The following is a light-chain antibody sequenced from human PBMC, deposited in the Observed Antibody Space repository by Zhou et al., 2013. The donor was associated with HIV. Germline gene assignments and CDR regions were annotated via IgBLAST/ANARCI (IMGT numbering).Light chain of an antibody. CDR3: LQDFNYPWT. CDR1: QSISSW. V-gene: IGKV1-5*03. CDR2: KAS. Sequence: DIQMTQSPSTLSASVGDRVTITCRASQSISSWLAWYQQKPGKAPKFLIYKASSLQSGVPSRFSGSGTGTDFTLIISSLQPEDFATYYCLQDFNYPWTFGRGTRVDMK. J-gene: IGKJ1*01.